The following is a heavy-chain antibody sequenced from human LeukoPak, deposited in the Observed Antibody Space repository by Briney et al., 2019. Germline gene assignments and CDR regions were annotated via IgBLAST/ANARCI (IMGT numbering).Heavy chain of an antibody. CDR3: AAGREERPMGI. J-gene: IGHJ3*02. V-gene: IGHV1-58*02. CDR2: IVVGSGYS. CDR1: GFTFSSSA. Sequence: SVKVSCKAPGFTFSSSAMQWVRQARGQRLEWIGWIVVGSGYSNYAQNFQERVTITRDMSTSTAYMELSSLRSEDTAVYYCAAGREERPMGIWGQGTMVTVSS. D-gene: IGHD5-24*01.